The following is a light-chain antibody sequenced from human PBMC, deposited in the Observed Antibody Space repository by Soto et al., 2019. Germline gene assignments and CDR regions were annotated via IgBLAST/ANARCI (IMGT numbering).Light chain of an antibody. CDR3: QQSYSTPWT. J-gene: IGKJ1*01. Sequence: DIQMTQSPSSLSASLGDRVTITCRASQSIGSYFNWYQQKPGKAPKLLIYAASALESGVPSRFSGSGSGTDFTLTISSLQPGDFATYYCQQSYSTPWTFGQGTKVDIK. V-gene: IGKV1-39*01. CDR1: QSIGSY. CDR2: AAS.